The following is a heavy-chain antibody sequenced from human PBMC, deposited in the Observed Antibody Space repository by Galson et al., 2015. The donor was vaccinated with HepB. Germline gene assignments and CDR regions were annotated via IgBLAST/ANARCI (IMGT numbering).Heavy chain of an antibody. V-gene: IGHV3-23*01. D-gene: IGHD7-27*01. J-gene: IGHJ4*02. Sequence: SLRLSCATSGFSFSNYAMSWVRQAPGKGLEWVSSFSGSGDNTYYADSVRGRFAISRDNSKNTLYLQMSSLRAEDTAVYYCARGPLTWGHFDSWGQGTLITVSS. CDR3: ARGPLTWGHFDS. CDR2: FSGSGDNT. CDR1: GFSFSNYA.